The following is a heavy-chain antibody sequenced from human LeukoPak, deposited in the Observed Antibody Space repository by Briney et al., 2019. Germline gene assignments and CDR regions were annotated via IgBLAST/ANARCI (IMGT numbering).Heavy chain of an antibody. CDR1: GFTFDDYA. D-gene: IGHD3-22*01. Sequence: GGSLRLSCAASGFTFDDYAMHWVRQAPGKGLEWVSGISWSSGSIGYADSVKGRFTISRDNAKNSLYLQMNSLRAEDAALYYCAKDIERRYYDSSGYYYGFDYWGQGTLVTVSS. CDR3: AKDIERRYYDSSGYYYGFDY. CDR2: ISWSSGSI. V-gene: IGHV3-9*01. J-gene: IGHJ4*02.